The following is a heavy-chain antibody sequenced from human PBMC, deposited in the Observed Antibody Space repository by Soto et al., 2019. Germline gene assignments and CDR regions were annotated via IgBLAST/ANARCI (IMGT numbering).Heavy chain of an antibody. J-gene: IGHJ4*02. CDR2: ISGSDGKT. D-gene: IGHD3-3*01. CDR1: GFSFGSYA. CDR3: ARWSYLDY. V-gene: IGHV3-23*01. Sequence: GGSLRLSCAASGFSFGSYALSWVRQAPGKGLEWASTISGSDGKTFYADAVKGRFSISRDTSQNTLYLQMNSLRADDTAIYYCARWSYLDYWGQGTRVTVSS.